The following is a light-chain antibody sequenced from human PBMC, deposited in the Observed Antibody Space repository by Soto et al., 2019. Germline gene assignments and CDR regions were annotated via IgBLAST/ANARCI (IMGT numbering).Light chain of an antibody. Sequence: DIPMTQSPSTLSASVGDRVTITCRASQSISDWLAWYQQKPGKAPTLLIYTASNLNSGVPSRFSGSRSGTEFTLTISSLQPDDFATYYCQQYDSSSGFTFGGGTKVEIK. CDR1: QSISDW. V-gene: IGKV1-5*03. CDR2: TAS. CDR3: QQYDSSSGFT. J-gene: IGKJ4*01.